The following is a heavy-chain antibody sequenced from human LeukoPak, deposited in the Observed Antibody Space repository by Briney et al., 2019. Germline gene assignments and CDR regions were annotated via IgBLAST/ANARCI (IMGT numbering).Heavy chain of an antibody. Sequence: PSETLSLTCTVSGGSISTSSYYWGWIRQPPGKGLEWIAYIYYSGTTYYNPSLKSRVTISVDTSKNQFSLKLSSVTAADTAVYYCARGSSSRRYYYYMDVWGKGTTVTVSS. CDR2: IYYSGTT. CDR1: GGSISTSSYY. J-gene: IGHJ6*03. V-gene: IGHV4-39*07. CDR3: ARGSSSRRYYYYMDV. D-gene: IGHD6-13*01.